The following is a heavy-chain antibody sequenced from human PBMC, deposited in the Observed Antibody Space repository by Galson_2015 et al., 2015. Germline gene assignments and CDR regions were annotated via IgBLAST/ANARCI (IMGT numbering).Heavy chain of an antibody. Sequence: SLRLSCAASGFNFDYYAMNWVRQAPGRGLEWVSTIVAGSTYYAASVKGRFTISRDDSKNTLYLQMSGLRAEDTAVYYCAKARYSGYDFGIDYWGQGALVTVSS. CDR1: GFNFDYYA. CDR3: AKARYSGYDFGIDY. D-gene: IGHD5-12*01. V-gene: IGHV3-23*01. J-gene: IGHJ4*02. CDR2: IVAGST.